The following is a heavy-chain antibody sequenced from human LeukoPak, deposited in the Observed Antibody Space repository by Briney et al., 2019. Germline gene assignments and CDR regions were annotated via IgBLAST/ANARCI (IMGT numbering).Heavy chain of an antibody. V-gene: IGHV4-61*02. J-gene: IGHJ4*02. CDR3: TRSRERYCTSGSCYIDLQAR. CDR1: GCSISRGYYY. D-gene: IGHD2-2*02. CDR2: MYTSGST. Sequence: MSSETLSLTCTVSGCSISRGYYYWSWIRQPAGKGLEWIVVMYTSGSTEYNPSLNSRVPISVDTSKNQFSLKLSSVTAADTAVYYCTRSRERYCTSGSCYIDLQARWGQGTLVSVSS.